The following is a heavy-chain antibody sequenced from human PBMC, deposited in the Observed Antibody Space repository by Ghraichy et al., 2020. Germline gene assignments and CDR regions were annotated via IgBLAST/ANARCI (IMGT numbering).Heavy chain of an antibody. J-gene: IGHJ4*02. CDR3: ATPMLVVVTPEDY. V-gene: IGHV3-23*01. D-gene: IGHD3-22*01. CDR1: GFTFSSYA. Sequence: GGSLRLSCAASGFTFSSYAMSWVRQAPGKGLEWVSAISGSGGNTYYADSVKGRFTISRDNSKNTLYLQMNSLRAEDTAVYYCATPMLVVVTPEDYWGQGTLVTVSS. CDR2: ISGSGGNT.